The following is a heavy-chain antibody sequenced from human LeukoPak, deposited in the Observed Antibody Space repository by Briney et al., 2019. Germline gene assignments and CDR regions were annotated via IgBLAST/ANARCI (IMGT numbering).Heavy chain of an antibody. J-gene: IGHJ5*02. CDR2: ISRSSSYT. D-gene: IGHD3-22*01. Sequence: GGSLRLSCAASGFTFSDYYMTWLRQAPGKGLEWVSYISRSSSYTNYADSVKGRFTISRDNAKNTLYLQMNSLRAEDTAVYYCARGGDSSAFNWFDPWGQGTLVTVSS. CDR3: ARGGDSSAFNWFDP. V-gene: IGHV3-11*06. CDR1: GFTFSDYY.